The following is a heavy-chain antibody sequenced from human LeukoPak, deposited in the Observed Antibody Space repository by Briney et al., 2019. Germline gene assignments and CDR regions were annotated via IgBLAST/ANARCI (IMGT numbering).Heavy chain of an antibody. Sequence: GRSLRLSCAASGFTFDDHAMHWVRQAPGKGLEWVSGLIWNSGSIDYADSVKGRFTISRDNAKNSLYLQMNSLRAEDTALYYCAKGPGMATVKRYLDYWGQGTLVTVSS. CDR2: LIWNSGSI. J-gene: IGHJ4*02. CDR1: GFTFDDHA. V-gene: IGHV3-9*01. D-gene: IGHD5-24*01. CDR3: AKGPGMATVKRYLDY.